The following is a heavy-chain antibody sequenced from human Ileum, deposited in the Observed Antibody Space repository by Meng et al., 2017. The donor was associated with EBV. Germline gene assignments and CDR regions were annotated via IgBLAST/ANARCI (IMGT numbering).Heavy chain of an antibody. CDR2: LYFSGST. D-gene: IGHD6-19*01. Sequence: LERRESGPALVNPSGTLSLTCTAAGGAFRSSVNSWGWIRQPPGKGLEWIGSLYFSGSTYSNPSLESRVTISVDTSNNQFSLKLSSVTAADTAVYYCARRGYSSGWYAYDYWGQGTLVTVSS. CDR3: ARRGYSSGWYAYDY. J-gene: IGHJ4*02. CDR1: GGAFRSSVNS. V-gene: IGHV4-39*01.